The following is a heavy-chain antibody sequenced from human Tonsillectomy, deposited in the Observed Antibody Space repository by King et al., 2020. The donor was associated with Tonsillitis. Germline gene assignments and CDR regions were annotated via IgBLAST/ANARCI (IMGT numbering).Heavy chain of an antibody. Sequence: VQLVESGGGLVQPGGSLRLSCAASGFIFSTYWIHWVRQAPGKGLVWVSRINSDGSSTSYADSVKGRLTISRDNAKNTLYLQMNSLRAEDTAVYYCARGEGFEADYWGQGTLVTVSS. J-gene: IGHJ4*02. D-gene: IGHD1-26*01. CDR3: ARGEGFEADY. CDR2: INSDGSST. V-gene: IGHV3-74*01. CDR1: GFIFSTYW.